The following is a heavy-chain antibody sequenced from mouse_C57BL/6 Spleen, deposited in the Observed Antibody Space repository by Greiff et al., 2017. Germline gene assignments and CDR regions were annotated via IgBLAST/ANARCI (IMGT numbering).Heavy chain of an antibody. V-gene: IGHV1-69*01. CDR2: IDPSDSYT. CDR1: GYTFTSYW. J-gene: IGHJ4*01. CDR3: ARRGGTDAVDC. D-gene: IGHD4-1*01. Sequence: QVQLQQPGAELVMPGASVKLSCKASGYTFTSYWMHWVKQRPGQGLEWIGEIDPSDSYTNYNQKFKGKSTLTVDKSSSTAYMQLSSLTSEDSAVYYCARRGGTDAVDCWGQGASVTV.